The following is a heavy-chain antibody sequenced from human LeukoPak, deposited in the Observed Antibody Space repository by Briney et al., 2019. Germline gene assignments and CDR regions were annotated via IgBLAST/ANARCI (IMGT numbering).Heavy chain of an antibody. J-gene: IGHJ4*01. CDR1: GFTFSNSA. CDR3: AKGIYSSGWSYFDY. V-gene: IGHV3-23*01. Sequence: GGSLRLSCAASGFTFSNSAMSWFRQAPGKGLEWGSTLSGSGITTYYADSVKGRFTISRDNSKNTLYLQMNALRAEDSALYYCAKGIYSSGWSYFDYWGHGTLVTVSS. D-gene: IGHD6-19*01. CDR2: LSGSGITT.